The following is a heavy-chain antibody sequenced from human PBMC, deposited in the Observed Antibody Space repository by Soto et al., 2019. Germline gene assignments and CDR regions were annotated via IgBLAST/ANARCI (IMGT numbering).Heavy chain of an antibody. Sequence: QVQLVQSGAEVKKPGASVKVSCKASGYTFTSYGISWVRQAPGQGLEWMGWISAYNGNTNYAQKLQGRVTMTTDTATSTPYMELRSLRSDDTAVYYCARAPPVTMVRGAHPGLDYWGQGTLVTVSS. CDR2: ISAYNGNT. V-gene: IGHV1-18*01. CDR3: ARAPPVTMVRGAHPGLDY. D-gene: IGHD3-10*01. CDR1: GYTFTSYG. J-gene: IGHJ4*02.